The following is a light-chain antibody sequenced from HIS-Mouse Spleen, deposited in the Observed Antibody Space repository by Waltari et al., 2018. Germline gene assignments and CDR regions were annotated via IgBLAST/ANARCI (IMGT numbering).Light chain of an antibody. CDR1: NIGSKS. CDR2: DDS. Sequence: SYVLTQPPSVSVAPGKTARITCGGNNIGSKSVHWYQQKPGQAPVLVVYDDSDRPSGIPERFSGSNSGNTATLTITGAQAEDEADYYCNSRDSSGNHVVFGGGTKLTVL. CDR3: NSRDSSGNHVV. V-gene: IGLV3-21*01. J-gene: IGLJ2*01.